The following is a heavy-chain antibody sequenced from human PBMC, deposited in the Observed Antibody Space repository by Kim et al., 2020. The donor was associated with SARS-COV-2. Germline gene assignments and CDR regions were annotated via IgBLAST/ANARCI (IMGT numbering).Heavy chain of an antibody. CDR1: GFTFSSYN. D-gene: IGHD2-15*01. CDR3: SRTGRSGGTWSDY. Sequence: GGSLRLSCAASGFTFSSYNMKWVRQAPGKGLEWVSSISSSGSFIYYADSVKGRFTISRDNAKNSLYLQMNSLRAEDTAVYYCSRTGRSGGTWSDYWGQGALVTVSS. V-gene: IGHV3-21*01. J-gene: IGHJ4*02. CDR2: ISSSGSFI.